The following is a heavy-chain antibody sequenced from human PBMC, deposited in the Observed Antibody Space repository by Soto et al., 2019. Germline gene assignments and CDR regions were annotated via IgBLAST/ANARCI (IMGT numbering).Heavy chain of an antibody. CDR3: VHSRCGGDCLQSYSSHYYYGMDI. V-gene: IGHV2-5*02. CDR2: IYWDGDR. CDR1: GFSLNTGGMG. D-gene: IGHD2-21*02. Sequence: QITLKESGPTLVKPTQTLTLTCTFSGFSLNTGGMGVGWIRQPPGKALEWLALIYWDGDRRYSPSLMSRLTIAQDTSKNQVVLTMTNMDPVDTATYYCVHSRCGGDCLQSYSSHYYYGMDIWGQGTTVTVSS. J-gene: IGHJ6*02.